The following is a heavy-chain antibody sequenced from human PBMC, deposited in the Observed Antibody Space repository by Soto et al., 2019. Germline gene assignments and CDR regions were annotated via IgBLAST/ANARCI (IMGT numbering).Heavy chain of an antibody. V-gene: IGHV4-59*01. CDR1: GSPISSYY. D-gene: IGHD6-19*01. CDR3: ARDKGLHKQWLPYYYYYGLDA. J-gene: IGHJ6*02. CDR2: IYYSGST. Sequence: SETLSLTCTPSGSPISSYYWSWIRQPPGKGLEWIGYIYYSGSTNYNPSLKSRVTISVDTSKNQFSLKLSSVTAGGTGVYYCARDKGLHKQWLPYYYYYGLDALGQGTTVTVSS.